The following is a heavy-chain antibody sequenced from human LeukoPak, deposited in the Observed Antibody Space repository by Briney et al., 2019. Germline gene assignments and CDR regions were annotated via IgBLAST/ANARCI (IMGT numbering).Heavy chain of an antibody. D-gene: IGHD6-19*01. Sequence: GGSLRLSCAASGFSFSIYAMSWVRQAPGKGLEWVSTFFSDTGKTDYADSVKGRFTISRDTSKNTLYLQMNSLRAEDTAVYYCSKRGAGSGGLHHWGQGTLVTVSS. CDR1: GFSFSIYA. CDR2: FFSDTGKT. CDR3: SKRGAGSGGLHH. V-gene: IGHV3-23*01. J-gene: IGHJ5*02.